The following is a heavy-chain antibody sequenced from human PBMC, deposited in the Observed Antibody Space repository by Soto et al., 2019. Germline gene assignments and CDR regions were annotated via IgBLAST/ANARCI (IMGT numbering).Heavy chain of an antibody. CDR3: AHRWGFCSAGSCDLFDY. V-gene: IGHV2-5*02. D-gene: IGHD2-15*01. CDR1: GFSLSTAGVG. J-gene: IGHJ4*02. Sequence: QITLKESGPTLVKPTQTLTLTCTFSGFSLSTAGVGVGWIRQTPGKALEWLALIYWDDDKRYSPSLRSRLTIAKDTCKNHVVLTMTNMDPVDTATYSCAHRWGFCSAGSCDLFDYWGQGTLVTVSS. CDR2: IYWDDDK.